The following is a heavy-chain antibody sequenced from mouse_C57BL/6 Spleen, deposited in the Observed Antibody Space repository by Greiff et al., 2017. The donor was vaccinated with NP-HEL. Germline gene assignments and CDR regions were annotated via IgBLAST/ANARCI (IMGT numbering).Heavy chain of an antibody. J-gene: IGHJ3*01. V-gene: IGHV1-82*01. CDR1: GYAFSSSW. D-gene: IGHD1-1*01. CDR3: AVGAWFAY. Sequence: VQLQQSGPELVKPGASVKISCKASGYAFSSSWMNWVKQRPGKGLEWIGRIYPGDGDTNYNGKFKGKATLTADKSSSTAYMQLSSLTSEDSAVYFCAVGAWFAYWGQGILVTVSA. CDR2: IYPGDGDT.